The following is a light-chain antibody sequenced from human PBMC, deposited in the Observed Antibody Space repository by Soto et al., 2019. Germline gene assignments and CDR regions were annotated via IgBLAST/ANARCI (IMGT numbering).Light chain of an antibody. CDR2: DAS. Sequence: IQMTQSPSTVSASVGDSVTISCRASQPVNTFLAWYQQKPGGAPKVVIFDASNLGSGVTSRFSGSGFGTEFTLSSTSLQPDDFATYYCQQYKNYSYSFGQGTKLESK. J-gene: IGKJ2*03. CDR1: QPVNTF. V-gene: IGKV1-5*01. CDR3: QQYKNYSYS.